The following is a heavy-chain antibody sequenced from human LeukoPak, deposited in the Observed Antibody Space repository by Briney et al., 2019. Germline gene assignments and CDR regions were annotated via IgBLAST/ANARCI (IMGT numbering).Heavy chain of an antibody. V-gene: IGHV3-23*01. Sequence: GGSLRLSCAASGFIFSSYAMSWVRQGPGMGLESVSAISASASHTYYADSVKGRFTISRDNSKKTVFLQMNSLRAEDTAVYYCANVPEELSRMYFDYWGQGTLVTVSS. J-gene: IGHJ4*02. CDR1: GFIFSSYA. D-gene: IGHD3-16*02. CDR2: ISASASHT. CDR3: ANVPEELSRMYFDY.